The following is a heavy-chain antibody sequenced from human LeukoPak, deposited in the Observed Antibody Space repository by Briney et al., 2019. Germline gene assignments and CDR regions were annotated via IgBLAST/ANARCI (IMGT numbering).Heavy chain of an antibody. Sequence: PGGSLRLSCAASGFTFSSYSMNWVRQAPGKGLEWVSSISSSSSYIYYADSVMGRFTISRDNAKNSLYLQMNSLRAEDTAVYYCARDFGVVVVPAAPGVGFDYWGQGTLVTVSS. D-gene: IGHD2-2*01. CDR2: ISSSSSYI. J-gene: IGHJ4*02. CDR3: ARDFGVVVVPAAPGVGFDY. V-gene: IGHV3-21*01. CDR1: GFTFSSYS.